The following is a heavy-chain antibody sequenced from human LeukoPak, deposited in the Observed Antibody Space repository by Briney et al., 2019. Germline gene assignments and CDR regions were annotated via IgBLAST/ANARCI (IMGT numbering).Heavy chain of an antibody. Sequence: GGSLRLSCAASGFTFSSYAMSWVRQAPGKGLEWDSAISGSGGSTYYADSVKGRFTISRDNSKNTLYLQMNSLRAEDTAVYYCAKAGLLEVYNWFDPWGQGTLVTVSS. D-gene: IGHD2-8*01. CDR3: AKAGLLEVYNWFDP. CDR1: GFTFSSYA. J-gene: IGHJ5*02. CDR2: ISGSGGST. V-gene: IGHV3-23*01.